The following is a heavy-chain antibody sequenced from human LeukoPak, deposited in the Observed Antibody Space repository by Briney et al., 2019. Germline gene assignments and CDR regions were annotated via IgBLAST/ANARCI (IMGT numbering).Heavy chain of an antibody. CDR3: ARGQQQPSRRKIRWFDP. J-gene: IGHJ5*02. CDR1: GGSFSGYY. V-gene: IGHV4-34*01. D-gene: IGHD6-13*01. Sequence: SETLSLTCAVYGGSFSGYYWSWIRQPPGKGLEWIGEINHSGSTNYNPSLKSRVTISVDTSENQFSLKLSSVTAADTAVYYCARGQQQPSRRKIRWFDPWGQGTLVTVSS. CDR2: INHSGST.